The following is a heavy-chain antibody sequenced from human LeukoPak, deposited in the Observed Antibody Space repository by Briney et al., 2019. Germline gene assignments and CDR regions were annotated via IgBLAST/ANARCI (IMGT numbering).Heavy chain of an antibody. D-gene: IGHD2-2*01. Sequence: GASVKVSCKASGYTFTGYYMHWVRQAPGQGLEWMGWINRNSGGTNYAQKFQGRVTMTRDTSISTAYMELSRLRSDDTAVYYCARDLFSSPVVPAPWWFDPWGQGTLVTVSS. CDR1: GYTFTGYY. V-gene: IGHV1-2*02. J-gene: IGHJ5*02. CDR2: INRNSGGT. CDR3: ARDLFSSPVVPAPWWFDP.